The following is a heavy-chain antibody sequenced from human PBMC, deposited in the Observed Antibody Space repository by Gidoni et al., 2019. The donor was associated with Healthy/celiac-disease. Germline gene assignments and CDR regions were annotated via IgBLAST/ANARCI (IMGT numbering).Heavy chain of an antibody. D-gene: IGHD2-21*02. V-gene: IGHV3-33*01. Sequence: QVQLVESGGGVVQPGRSLRLSCAASGFTFSSYGMHWVRQAPGKGLEWVAVIWYDGSNKYYADSVKGRFTISRDNSKNTLYLQMNSLRAEDTAVYYCARDSQVPYCGGDCYDYFDYWGQGTLVTVSS. J-gene: IGHJ4*02. CDR1: GFTFSSYG. CDR3: ARDSQVPYCGGDCYDYFDY. CDR2: IWYDGSNK.